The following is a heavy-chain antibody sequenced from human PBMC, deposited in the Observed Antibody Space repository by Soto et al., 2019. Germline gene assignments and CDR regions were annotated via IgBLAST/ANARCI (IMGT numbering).Heavy chain of an antibody. CDR2: IIPIFGTA. V-gene: IGHV1-69*12. CDR1: GGTFSSYA. D-gene: IGHD2-21*02. CDR3: ARAGNCGGDCYFDY. J-gene: IGHJ4*02. Sequence: QVQLVQSGAEVKKPGSSVKVSCKASGGTFSSYAISWVRQAPGQGLEWMGGIIPIFGTANYAQKFQGRVTXXAXEXXSTAYMELSSLRSEDTAVYYCARAGNCGGDCYFDYWGQGTLVTVSS.